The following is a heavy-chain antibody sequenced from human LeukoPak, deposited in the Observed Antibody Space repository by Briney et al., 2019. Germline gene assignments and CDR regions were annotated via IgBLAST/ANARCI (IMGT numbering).Heavy chain of an antibody. CDR3: ARDKPDRAAGHEDY. D-gene: IGHD6-13*01. V-gene: IGHV1-18*01. CDR2: ISSYNGNT. CDR1: GYTFTSYG. Sequence: GASVKVSCKASGYTFTSYGISWVRRAPGQGLEWMGWISSYNGNTHYAQKLQGRVTMTTDTSTSTAYMELRSLRSDDTAVYYCARDKPDRAAGHEDYWGQGTLVTVSS. J-gene: IGHJ4*02.